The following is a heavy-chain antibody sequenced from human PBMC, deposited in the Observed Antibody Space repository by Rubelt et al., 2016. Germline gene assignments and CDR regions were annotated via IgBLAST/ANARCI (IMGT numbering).Heavy chain of an antibody. Sequence: QLQLQESGPGLVKPSETLSLTCTVSGGSINNGGYFWGWIRQPPGKGLEWIGSLHYSGSTYYNPSLNRRLTKIVHTSKNQFSLGLRPVTAADTAIYYCARPSSSGSYGYWGQGTLVTVSS. D-gene: IGHD1-26*01. CDR3: ARPSSSGSYGY. CDR2: LHYSGST. J-gene: IGHJ4*02. CDR1: GGSINNGGYF. V-gene: IGHV4-39*01.